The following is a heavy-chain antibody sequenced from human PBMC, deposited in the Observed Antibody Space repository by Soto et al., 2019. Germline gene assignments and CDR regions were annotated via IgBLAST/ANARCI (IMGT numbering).Heavy chain of an antibody. V-gene: IGHV4-4*07. Sequence: SETLSLTYTVSGGSIYTYSWTWLRQPAGKGLEWIGHIYSSGSANYNPSLKSRVSMSVDTSKNQFSLKLNSVTAADTAVYYCATIVGANDYWGQGALVTVSS. D-gene: IGHD1-26*01. J-gene: IGHJ4*02. CDR2: IYSSGSA. CDR1: GGSIYTYS. CDR3: ATIVGANDY.